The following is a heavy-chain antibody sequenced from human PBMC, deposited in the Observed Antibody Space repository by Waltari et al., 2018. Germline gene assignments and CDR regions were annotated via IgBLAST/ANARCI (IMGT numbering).Heavy chain of an antibody. J-gene: IGHJ6*02. CDR1: GFTFSSYG. CDR3: ARAMVVVPAAIPYYGMDV. CDR2: IWYDGSNK. D-gene: IGHD2-2*01. V-gene: IGHV3-33*01. Sequence: QVQLVESGGGVVQPGRSLRLSCAASGFTFSSYGMHWVRQAPGKGLGWVAVIWYDGSNKYYADSVKGRFTISRDNSKNTLYLKMNSLRAEDTAVYYCARAMVVVPAAIPYYGMDVWGQGTTVTVSS.